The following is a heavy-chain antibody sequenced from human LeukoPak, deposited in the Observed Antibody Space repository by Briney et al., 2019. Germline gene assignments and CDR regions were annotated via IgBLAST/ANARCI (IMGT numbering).Heavy chain of an antibody. V-gene: IGHV3-49*04. CDR1: GFTLGDYG. CDR2: MRSKAYGGTT. J-gene: IGHJ4*02. Sequence: GGSLRLSCTGSGFTLGDYGMSWVRQAPGKGLEWVGFMRSKAYGGTTEYAASVKGRFTVSRDDSKSIAYLQMNSLKTEDTAVYYCTTGIFDYWGQGTLVTVSS. D-gene: IGHD1-14*01. CDR3: TTGIFDY.